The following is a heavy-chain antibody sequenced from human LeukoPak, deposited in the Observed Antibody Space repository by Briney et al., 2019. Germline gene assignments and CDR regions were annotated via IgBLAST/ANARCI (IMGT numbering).Heavy chain of an antibody. CDR1: GYPFSNYD. CDR3: ARGILGIAVAGTSRYFDY. D-gene: IGHD6-19*01. CDR2: IIPIFGTA. J-gene: IGHJ4*02. Sequence: ASVKVSCKASGYPFSNYDINWVRQAPGRGLEWMGGIIPIFGTANYAQKFQGRVTITADKSTSTAYMELSSLRSEDTAVYYCARGILGIAVAGTSRYFDYWGQGTLVTVSS. V-gene: IGHV1-69*06.